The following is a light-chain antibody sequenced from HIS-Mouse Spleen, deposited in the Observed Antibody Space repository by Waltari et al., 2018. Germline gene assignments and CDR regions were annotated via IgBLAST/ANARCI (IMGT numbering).Light chain of an antibody. CDR3: YSTDSSGNHRV. V-gene: IGLV3-10*01. CDR2: EDS. Sequence: SYELTQPPSASVSQGQTARITCSGDALPNKSAYWYQQKSGQAPVLVIYEDSKRPSGIPERFSGSSSGTMATLTISGAQVEDEADYYCYSTDSSGNHRVFGGGTKLTVL. J-gene: IGLJ2*01. CDR1: ALPNKS.